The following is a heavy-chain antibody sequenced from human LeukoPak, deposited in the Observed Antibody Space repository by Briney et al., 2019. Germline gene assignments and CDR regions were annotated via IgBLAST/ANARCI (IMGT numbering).Heavy chain of an antibody. CDR3: ERSIAYNWFDP. CDR2: INPSGGST. Sequence: ASVKVSCKASGYIFTSYYMHWVRQAPGQGLEWMGIINPSGGSTSYAQKFQGRVTMTRDMSTSTVYMELSSLRSEDTAVYYCERSIAYNWFDPWGQGTLVTVSS. D-gene: IGHD3-16*01. CDR1: GYIFTSYY. V-gene: IGHV1-46*01. J-gene: IGHJ5*02.